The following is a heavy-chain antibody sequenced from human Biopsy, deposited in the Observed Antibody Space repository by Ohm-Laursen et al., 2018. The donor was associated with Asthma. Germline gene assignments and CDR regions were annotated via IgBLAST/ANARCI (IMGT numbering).Heavy chain of an antibody. J-gene: IGHJ6*02. CDR2: ISVYNGNT. CDR3: ARAVDYSHYYGIDV. D-gene: IGHD3-10*01. V-gene: IGHV1-18*01. CDR1: GYTFNSAG. Sequence: ASVKVSCKTSGYTFNSAGITWVRQAPGQGLQWMGWISVYNGNTKVAQKLQDRVTMITDTSTSTAYMELRSLRSDDTAVYFCARAVDYSHYYGIDVWGQGTTVTVS.